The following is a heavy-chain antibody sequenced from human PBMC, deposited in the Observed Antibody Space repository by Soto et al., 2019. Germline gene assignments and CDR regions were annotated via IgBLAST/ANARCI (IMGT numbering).Heavy chain of an antibody. CDR2: IYPGHSDT. D-gene: IGHD3-22*01. CDR3: PRESSGLSDSSGYYCSSPMGV. CDR1: GYSFTSYW. Sequence: GESLKISCKGSGYSFTSYWIGWVRQMPGKGLEWMGIIYPGHSDTRYSPSFQGQVTISADKCISTAYLQWSSLKASDTAMYYCPRESSGLSDSSGYYCSSPMGVWGQGATGTLSS. V-gene: IGHV5-51*01. J-gene: IGHJ6*02.